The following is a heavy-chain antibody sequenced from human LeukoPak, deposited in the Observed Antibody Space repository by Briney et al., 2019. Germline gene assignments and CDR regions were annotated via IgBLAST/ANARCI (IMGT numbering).Heavy chain of an antibody. V-gene: IGHV3-23*01. D-gene: IGHD1-26*01. CDR2: INGNGAAT. CDR3: ANGLAASGNFLLRDYYYFIDV. J-gene: IGHJ6*03. Sequence: PGGSLRLSCVASGFTFNNYAMHWVRQAPGKGLEWVSTINGNGAATYYADSSKGRFLISRDDSKSTVYLRMNKLRVEDSGLYYCANGLAASGNFLLRDYYYFIDVWGKGTTVIVS. CDR1: GFTFNNYA.